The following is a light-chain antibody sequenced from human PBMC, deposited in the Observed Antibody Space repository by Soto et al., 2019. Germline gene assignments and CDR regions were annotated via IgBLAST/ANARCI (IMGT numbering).Light chain of an antibody. J-gene: IGKJ4*01. CDR3: QQYHNWPLT. Sequence: EIVMTQSPATLSVSPGERATLSCRASQSVSSNLAWYQQKPGQAPRLLIYGASTRATGIPAKFSGSGSGTEFTLTISSLQSEDFALYYCQQYHNWPLTFGGGTKVEI. V-gene: IGKV3-15*01. CDR1: QSVSSN. CDR2: GAS.